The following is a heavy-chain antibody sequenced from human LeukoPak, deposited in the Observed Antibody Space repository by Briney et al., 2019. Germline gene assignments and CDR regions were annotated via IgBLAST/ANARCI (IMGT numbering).Heavy chain of an antibody. D-gene: IGHD3-10*01. V-gene: IGHV3-23*01. CDR1: GFTFSSYA. CDR2: ISGSGGST. CDR3: AKAVLLWYEYYFDY. Sequence: GGSLRLSCAASGFTFSSYAMSWVRQAPGKGLEWVSAISGSGGSTYYADSVKGRFTISRDNSKNTLYLQMNSMRAEGTAVYYCAKAVLLWYEYYFDYWGQGTLVTVSS. J-gene: IGHJ4*02.